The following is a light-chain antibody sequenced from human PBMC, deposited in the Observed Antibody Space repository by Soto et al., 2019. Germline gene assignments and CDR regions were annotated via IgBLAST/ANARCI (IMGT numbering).Light chain of an antibody. Sequence: EIVMTQSPATLSVSPGERATLSCRASQSVNSHLAWYQQKPGQAPRLLIYGASTRATGVPARFSGSGSGTEFLLTISSLQSEDFAVYYCQQYINWPPLTFGGGTKVEIK. CDR2: GAS. CDR3: QQYINWPPLT. V-gene: IGKV3-15*01. J-gene: IGKJ4*01. CDR1: QSVNSH.